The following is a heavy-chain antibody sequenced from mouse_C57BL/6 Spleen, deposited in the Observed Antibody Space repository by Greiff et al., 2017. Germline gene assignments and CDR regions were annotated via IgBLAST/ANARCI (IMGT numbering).Heavy chain of an antibody. CDR3: AKDDITTVVAHLDY. D-gene: IGHD1-1*01. CDR2: ISDGGSYT. J-gene: IGHJ2*01. V-gene: IGHV5-4*01. Sequence: EVQGVESGGGLVKPGGSLKLSCAASGFTFSSYAMSWVRQTPEKRLEWVATISDGGSYTYYPDNVKGRFTISRDNAKKNLYLQMSQLKSEDTAVYYCAKDDITTVVAHLDYWGQGTTLTVSS. CDR1: GFTFSSYA.